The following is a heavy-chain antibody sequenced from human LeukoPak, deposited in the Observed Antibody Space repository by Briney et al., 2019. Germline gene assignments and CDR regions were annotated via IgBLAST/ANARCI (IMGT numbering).Heavy chain of an antibody. J-gene: IGHJ4*02. V-gene: IGHV4-59*01. CDR3: ARSYDFWSGDSQFDY. Sequence: KASETLSLTCTVSGGSISSYYWSWIRQPPGKGLEWIGYIYYSGSTNYNPSLKSRVTISVDTSKNQFSLKLSSVTAADTAVYYCARSYDFWSGDSQFDYWGLGTLVTVSS. D-gene: IGHD3-3*01. CDR1: GGSISSYY. CDR2: IYYSGST.